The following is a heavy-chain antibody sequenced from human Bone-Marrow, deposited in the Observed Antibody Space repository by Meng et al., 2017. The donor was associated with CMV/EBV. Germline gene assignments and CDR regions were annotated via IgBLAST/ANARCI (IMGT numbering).Heavy chain of an antibody. CDR1: GFTFSSHW. D-gene: IGHD3-16*01. CDR2: IWSDGSNK. CDR3: ARDGGGGDSHDAFDI. J-gene: IGHJ3*02. V-gene: IGHV3-33*08. Sequence: GESLKISCAASGFTFSSHWMCWVRQAPGKGLEWVAVIWSDGSNKYYAEYVKGRFTISRDNSKNTLYLEMNSLRGEDTAIYYCARDGGGGDSHDAFDIWGQGTMVTVSS.